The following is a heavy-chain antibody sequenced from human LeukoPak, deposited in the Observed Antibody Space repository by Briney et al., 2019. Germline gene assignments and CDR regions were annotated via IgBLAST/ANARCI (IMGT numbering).Heavy chain of an antibody. J-gene: IGHJ4*02. Sequence: PGGSLRLSCAASGFTFSSYAMSWVRQAPGKGLEWVSYISSSSSYTNYADSVKGRFTISRDNAKNSLYLQMNSLRAEDTAVYYCARDLTSSSATIDYWGQGTLVTVSS. V-gene: IGHV3-11*05. CDR3: ARDLTSSSATIDY. CDR1: GFTFSSYA. CDR2: ISSSSSYT. D-gene: IGHD5-12*01.